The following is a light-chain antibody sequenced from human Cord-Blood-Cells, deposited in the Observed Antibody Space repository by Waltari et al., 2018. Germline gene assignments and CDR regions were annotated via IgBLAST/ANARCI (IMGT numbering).Light chain of an antibody. CDR2: KAS. CDR3: QQYNSYST. CDR1: QIISSC. Sequence: DIQMTQSPSTLSASVGDRVTITCRASQIISSCFAWYQQKPGKAPKLLIYKASSLKSEVPSRFSGSGSGTEFTLTISSLQPDDFATYYCQQYNSYSTFGQGTKVEIK. J-gene: IGKJ1*01. V-gene: IGKV1-5*03.